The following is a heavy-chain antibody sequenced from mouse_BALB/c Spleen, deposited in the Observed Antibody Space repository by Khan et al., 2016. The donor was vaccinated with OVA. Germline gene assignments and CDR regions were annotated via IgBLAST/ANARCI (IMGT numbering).Heavy chain of an antibody. CDR3: ARRTTEYALDY. D-gene: IGHD2-14*01. Sequence: QVRLQQSGAELARPGASVKMSCKASGYTFTSHTMHWIKQSPGQGLEWIGYINPRSGYNQKLNDKATLTADISSSTAYIQLISLTSEDSAVYYCARRTTEYALDYWGQGTSVTVSS. CDR2: INPRSG. CDR1: GYTFTSHT. V-gene: IGHV1-4*01. J-gene: IGHJ4*01.